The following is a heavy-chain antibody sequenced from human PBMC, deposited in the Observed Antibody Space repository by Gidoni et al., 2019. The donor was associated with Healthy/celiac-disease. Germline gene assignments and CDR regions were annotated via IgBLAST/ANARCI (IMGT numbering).Heavy chain of an antibody. V-gene: IGHV4-39*01. CDR3: ARRVRGAPSNFDY. CDR2: IYYSGST. D-gene: IGHD3-10*01. CDR1: GGSLSSSSYY. J-gene: IGHJ4*02. Sequence: QLQLQESGPGLVKPSETLSLTCTVSGGSLSSSSYYWGWIRQPPGKGLEWIGSIYYSGSTYYNPSLKSRVTISVDTSKNQFSLKLSSVTAADTAVYYCARRVRGAPSNFDYWGQGTLVTVS.